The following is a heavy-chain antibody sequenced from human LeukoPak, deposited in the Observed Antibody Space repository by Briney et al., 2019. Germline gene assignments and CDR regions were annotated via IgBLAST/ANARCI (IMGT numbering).Heavy chain of an antibody. CDR3: AREGTYYDILTGYYRPYYFDY. CDR1: GYNFTIYW. J-gene: IGHJ4*02. V-gene: IGHV1-69*01. D-gene: IGHD3-9*01. CDR2: IIPIFGTA. Sequence: KISCKGSGYNFTIYWIGWVRQMPGKGLEWMGGIIPIFGTANYAQKFQGRVTITADESTSTAYMELSSLRSEDTAVYYCAREGTYYDILTGYYRPYYFDYWGQGTLVTVSS.